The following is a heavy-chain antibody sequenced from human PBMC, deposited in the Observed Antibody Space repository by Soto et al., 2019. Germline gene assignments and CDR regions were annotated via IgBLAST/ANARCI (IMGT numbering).Heavy chain of an antibody. D-gene: IGHD3-16*01. CDR3: ARLPFPWGWFDP. CDR1: GIVFSDY. J-gene: IGHJ5*02. CDR2: ISGSGRTT. Sequence: QVRLVESGGGLVKPGGSLRLSCAASGIVFSDYMSWVRQAPGKGLEWLSYISGSGRTTYSADSVKGRFTISRDNATNSLYLQMNNLRTGDPAVYYCARLPFPWGWFDPWGQGTLVTVSS. V-gene: IGHV3-11*01.